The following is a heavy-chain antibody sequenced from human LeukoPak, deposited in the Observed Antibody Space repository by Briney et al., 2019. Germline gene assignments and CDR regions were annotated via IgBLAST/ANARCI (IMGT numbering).Heavy chain of an antibody. V-gene: IGHV1-8*03. D-gene: IGHD3-3*01. Sequence: ASVKVSCKASGYTFTSYDINWVRQATGQGLEWMGWTNPNSGNTGYAQKFQGRVTITRNTSISTAYMELSSLRSEDTAVYYCARGPSSITIFGVVIIGRGAFDIWGRGTMVTVSS. CDR3: ARGPSSITIFGVVIIGRGAFDI. CDR1: GYTFTSYD. CDR2: TNPNSGNT. J-gene: IGHJ3*02.